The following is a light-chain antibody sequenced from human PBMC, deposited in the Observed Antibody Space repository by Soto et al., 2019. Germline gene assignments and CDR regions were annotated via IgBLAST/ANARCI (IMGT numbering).Light chain of an antibody. CDR3: SSYGASSTL. CDR1: STDIGSYNY. J-gene: IGLJ2*01. Sequence: QSALTQPASLSGSPGQSITISCTGTSTDIGSYNYVSWYQQHPGKVPKLMIFDVSYRPSGISDCFSGSKSGNTASLTISGLQPEDEADYYCSSYGASSTLFGGGTKLTVL. CDR2: DVS. V-gene: IGLV2-14*03.